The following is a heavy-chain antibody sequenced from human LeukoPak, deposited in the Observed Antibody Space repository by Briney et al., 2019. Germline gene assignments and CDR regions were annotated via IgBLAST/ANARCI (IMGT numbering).Heavy chain of an antibody. CDR1: GGSFSGNY. CDR2: INHSGST. J-gene: IGHJ6*02. CDR3: ARGRNRYYHYYGMDV. D-gene: IGHD2-15*01. Sequence: SETLSLTCAVYGGSFSGNYCSWIRQPPGKGLEWIGEINHSGSTNYNPSLKSRVTISVDTSKNQFSLKLSSVTAADTAVYYCARGRNRYYHYYGMDVWGQGTTVTVSS. V-gene: IGHV4-34*01.